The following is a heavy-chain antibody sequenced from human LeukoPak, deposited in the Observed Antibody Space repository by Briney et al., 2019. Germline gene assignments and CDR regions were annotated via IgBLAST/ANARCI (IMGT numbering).Heavy chain of an antibody. Sequence: ASVKVSCKASGYTFTGYYMHWVRQAPGQGLEWMGWINPNSGGTNYAQKFQGRVTMTRDTSISTAYMELSRLRSDDTAVYYCARNQRGYCSSTSCLPDFDYWGQGTLVTVSS. D-gene: IGHD2-2*01. J-gene: IGHJ4*02. CDR1: GYTFTGYY. V-gene: IGHV1-2*02. CDR3: ARNQRGYCSSTSCLPDFDY. CDR2: INPNSGGT.